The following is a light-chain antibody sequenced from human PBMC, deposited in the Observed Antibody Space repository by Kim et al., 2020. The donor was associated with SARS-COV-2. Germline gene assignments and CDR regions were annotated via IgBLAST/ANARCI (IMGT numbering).Light chain of an antibody. Sequence: EIVITRSPVTLSVSPGERATLSCRASQTVSSNLAWYQQKPGQAPRLLIYGASTRATGSLARCSGSGSGTEFTLTISSLQSEDFGVYYCQQYNNRPPLTFGGGTKVDIK. CDR1: QTVSSN. V-gene: IGKV3D-15*01. J-gene: IGKJ4*02. CDR3: QQYNNRPPLT. CDR2: GAS.